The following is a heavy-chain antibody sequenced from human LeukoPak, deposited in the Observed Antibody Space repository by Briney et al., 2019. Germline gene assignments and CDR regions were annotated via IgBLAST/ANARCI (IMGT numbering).Heavy chain of an antibody. V-gene: IGHV4-39*01. J-gene: IGHJ4*02. CDR3: ARRADYGDYGLANV. Sequence: SETLSLTCTVSGGSISSSSYYWGWIRQPPGKGLEWIGSIYYSGSTYYNPSLKSRVTISVDTSKNQFSLKLSSMTAADTAVYYCARRADYGDYGLANVWGQGTLVTVSS. D-gene: IGHD4-17*01. CDR1: GGSISSSSYY. CDR2: IYYSGST.